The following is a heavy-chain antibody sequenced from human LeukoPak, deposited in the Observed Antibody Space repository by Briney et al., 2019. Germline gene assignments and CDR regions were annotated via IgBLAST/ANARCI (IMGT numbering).Heavy chain of an antibody. CDR3: ARVLNWFDP. V-gene: IGHV4-59*12. CDR2: IYYSGST. CDR1: GGSFSDYY. D-gene: IGHD3-3*01. Sequence: PSETLSLTCAVYGGSFSDYYWSWIRQPPGKGLEWIGYIYYSGSTYYNPSLKSRVTISVDTSKNQFSLKLSSVTAADTAVYYCARVLNWFDPWGQGTLVTVSS. J-gene: IGHJ5*02.